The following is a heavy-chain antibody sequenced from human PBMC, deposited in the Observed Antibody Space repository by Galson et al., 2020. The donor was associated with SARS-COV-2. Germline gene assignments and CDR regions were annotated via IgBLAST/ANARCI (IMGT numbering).Heavy chain of an antibody. D-gene: IGHD3-22*01. CDR2: IIPIFGTA. J-gene: IGHJ3*02. V-gene: IGHV1-69*05. CDR3: ARVKYYDSSGYYTFDAFDI. CDR1: GGTFSSYA. Sequence: ASVKVSCKASGGTFSSYAISWVRQAPGQGLEWMEGIIPIFGTANYAQKFQGRVTITTDESTSTAYMELSSLRSEDTAVYYCARVKYYDSSGYYTFDAFDIWGQGTMVTVSS.